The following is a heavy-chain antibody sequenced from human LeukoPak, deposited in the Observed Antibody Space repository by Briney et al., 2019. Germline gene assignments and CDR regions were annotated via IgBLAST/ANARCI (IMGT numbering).Heavy chain of an antibody. CDR1: GFTFSSYG. CDR3: AKHPEWERHYYGMDV. D-gene: IGHD1-26*01. CDR2: ISYDGSNK. Sequence: GRSLRLSCAASGFTFSSYGMHWVRQPPGKGLEWVAVISYDGSNKYYADSVKGRFTISRDNSKNTLYLQMNSLRAEDTAVYYCAKHPEWERHYYGMDVWGQGTTVTVSS. J-gene: IGHJ6*02. V-gene: IGHV3-30*18.